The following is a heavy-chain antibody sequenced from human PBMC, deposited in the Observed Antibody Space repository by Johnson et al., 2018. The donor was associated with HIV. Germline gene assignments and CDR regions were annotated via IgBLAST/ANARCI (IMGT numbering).Heavy chain of an antibody. CDR2: IYSGGTT. V-gene: IGHV3-66*01. J-gene: IGHJ3*02. D-gene: IGHD5-18*01. CDR1: GFTFSSYG. CDR3: ARAYTYGAFDI. Sequence: VQLVESGGGVVQPGRSLRLSCAASGFTFSSYGMHWVRQAPGKGLEWVSVIYSGGTTYHADSVKGRFIISRDNSKSTLYLQMNSLRAEDTAVYYCARAYTYGAFDIWGQGTMVTVSS.